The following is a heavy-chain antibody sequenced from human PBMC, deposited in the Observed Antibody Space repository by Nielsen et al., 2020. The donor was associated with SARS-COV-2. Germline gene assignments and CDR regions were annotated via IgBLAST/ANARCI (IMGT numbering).Heavy chain of an antibody. D-gene: IGHD5-12*01. V-gene: IGHV4-31*03. CDR2: IYFSGRA. CDR3: ARESSGYDHYNYGMDV. J-gene: IGHJ6*02. Sequence: SETLSLTCTVSGGSISSGGYYWSWIRHPPGKGLEWIGYIYFSGRACYNPSLKSRVTISVDTSKNQFSLSLRSVTAADTAVDYCARESSGYDHYNYGMDVWGQGTTVTVSS. CDR1: GGSISSGGYY.